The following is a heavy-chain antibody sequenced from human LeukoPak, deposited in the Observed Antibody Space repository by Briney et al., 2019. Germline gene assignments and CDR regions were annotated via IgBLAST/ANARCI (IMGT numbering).Heavy chain of an antibody. CDR3: AKDTYDILTGPTDY. D-gene: IGHD3-9*01. J-gene: IGHJ4*02. Sequence: GGSLRLSCAASGFTFDDYAMHWVRQAPGKGLEWVSGISWNSGSIGYADSVKGRFTISRDNAKNSLYLQMNSLRAEDTALYYCAKDTYDILTGPTDYWGQGTLVTVSS. CDR2: ISWNSGSI. V-gene: IGHV3-9*01. CDR1: GFTFDDYA.